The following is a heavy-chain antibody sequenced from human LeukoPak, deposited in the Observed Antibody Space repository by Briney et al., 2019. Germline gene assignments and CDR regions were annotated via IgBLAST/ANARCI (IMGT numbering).Heavy chain of an antibody. CDR2: ISRSGGST. J-gene: IGHJ4*02. D-gene: IGHD4-17*01. V-gene: IGHV3-23*01. CDR1: GFTFSSYA. CDR3: ATATTVTNDY. Sequence: GGSLRLSCAASGFTFSSYAMSWVRQAPGKGLEWVSAISRSGGSTYYADSVKGRFTISRDNSKNTLYLQMNSLRSEDTAVYYCATATTVTNDYWGQGTLVTVSS.